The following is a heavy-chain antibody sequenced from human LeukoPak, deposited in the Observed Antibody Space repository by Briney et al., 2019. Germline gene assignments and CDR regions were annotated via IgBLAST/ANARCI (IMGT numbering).Heavy chain of an antibody. V-gene: IGHV3-23*01. J-gene: IGHJ4*02. Sequence: PGGSLRLSCAAPGFTFSTYGMSWVRQAPGKGLEWVSAISGSGGGTYFADSVKGRFTISRDNSKNTLYLQMNSLRAEDTAVYYCAKEGIAAAGMLGYDYWGQGTLVTVSS. CDR2: ISGSGGGT. CDR3: AKEGIAAAGMLGYDY. D-gene: IGHD6-13*01. CDR1: GFTFSTYG.